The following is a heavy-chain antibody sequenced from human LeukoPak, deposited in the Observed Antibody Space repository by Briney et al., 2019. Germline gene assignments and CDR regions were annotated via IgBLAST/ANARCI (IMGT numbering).Heavy chain of an antibody. Sequence: SETLSLTCVVSGFSISPGYYWAWIRQPPGRGLEYIGNIYHTGTTYYNPSLNSRVTISVDTSKNQLSLKLSSVTAADTAVYYCARRDAKIFADWRQGSLVTVS. CDR2: IYHTGTT. CDR1: GFSISPGYY. CDR3: ARRDAKIFAD. J-gene: IGHJ4*02. D-gene: IGHD5-24*01. V-gene: IGHV4-38-2*01.